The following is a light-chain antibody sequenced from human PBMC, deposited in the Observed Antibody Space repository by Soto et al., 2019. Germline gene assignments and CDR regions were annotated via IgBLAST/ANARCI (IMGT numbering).Light chain of an antibody. J-gene: IGKJ3*01. CDR2: AAS. CDR3: QHSYSTL. CDR1: QSISSY. Sequence: DLQMTQSPSSLSASVGDRVTITCRASQSISSYLNWYQQKPGKAPKLLIYAASSLQSGVPSRFSGSGSGTDFTLTISSLQPEDFATYYCQHSYSTLFGPGTKVDIK. V-gene: IGKV1-39*01.